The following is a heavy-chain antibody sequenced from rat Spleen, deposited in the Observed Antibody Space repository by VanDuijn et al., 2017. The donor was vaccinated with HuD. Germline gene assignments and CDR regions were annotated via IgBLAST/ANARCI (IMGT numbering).Heavy chain of an antibody. CDR2: ISFDGSRT. CDR1: GFTFSKYD. J-gene: IGHJ3*01. V-gene: IGHV5-20*01. CDR3: ATENYWFAY. Sequence: EVQLVESGGGLVQPGRSMKLSCAVSGFTFSKYDMAWVRQAPPKGLEWVASISFDGSRTYFRDSVKGRFTISRDNAQNTLYLQMDSLRSEDTATYYCATENYWFAYWGQGTLVTVSS. D-gene: IGHD1-10*01.